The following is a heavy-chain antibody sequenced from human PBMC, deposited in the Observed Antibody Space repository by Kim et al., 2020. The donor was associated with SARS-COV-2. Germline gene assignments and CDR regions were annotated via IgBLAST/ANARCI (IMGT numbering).Heavy chain of an antibody. J-gene: IGHJ4*02. CDR3: ARVDTAMGGYFDY. Sequence: NPSLKSRVTISVDTSKNQFSLKLSSVTAADTAVYYCARVDTAMGGYFDYWGQGTLVTVSS. V-gene: IGHV4-39*07. D-gene: IGHD5-18*01.